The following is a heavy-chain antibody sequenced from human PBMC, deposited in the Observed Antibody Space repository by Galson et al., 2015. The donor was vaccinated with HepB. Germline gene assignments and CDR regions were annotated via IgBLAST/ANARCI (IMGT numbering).Heavy chain of an antibody. CDR2: IIPILGIA. J-gene: IGHJ2*01. D-gene: IGHD3-22*01. CDR1: GYTFTXYG. Sequence: SVEVSCKASGYTFTXYGXXXVRQAPGQGLEWMGRIIPILGIANYAQKFQGRVTITADKSTSTAYMELSSLRSEDTAVYYCARDRGYYDSSGYYNIGWYFDLWGRGTLVTVSS. CDR3: ARDRGYYDSSGYYNIGWYFDL. V-gene: IGHV1-69*04.